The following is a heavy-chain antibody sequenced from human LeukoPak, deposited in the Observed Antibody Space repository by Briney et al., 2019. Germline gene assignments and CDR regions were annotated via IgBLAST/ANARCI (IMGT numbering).Heavy chain of an antibody. V-gene: IGHV3-7*01. CDR3: ARDRSGWYEPLDY. Sequence: GGSLRLSCTASGFSFSSYWMSWVRQAPGKGLEWVANIRKDRSEKYYVDSVTGRFTISRDNAKNSLYLQMNSLRAEDTAVYYCARDRSGWYEPLDYWGQGTLVTVSS. D-gene: IGHD6-19*01. CDR2: IRKDRSEK. J-gene: IGHJ4*02. CDR1: GFSFSSYW.